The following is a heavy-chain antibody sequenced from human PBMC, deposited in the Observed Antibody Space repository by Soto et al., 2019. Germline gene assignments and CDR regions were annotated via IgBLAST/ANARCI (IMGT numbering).Heavy chain of an antibody. CDR1: GGSVSSGSYY. D-gene: IGHD5-12*01. CDR2: IYYSGTT. Sequence: SETLSLTCTVSGGSVSSGSYYWSWIRQPPGKGLEWIGYIYYSGTTKYNPSLKSRVTISLDTSKNQFSLRLSSVTAADTAVYYCARGYDVLGYWGQGTLVTVSS. V-gene: IGHV4-61*01. CDR3: ARGYDVLGY. J-gene: IGHJ4*02.